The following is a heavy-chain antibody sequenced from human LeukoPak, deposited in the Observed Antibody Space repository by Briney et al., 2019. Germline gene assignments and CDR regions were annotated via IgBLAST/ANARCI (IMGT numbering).Heavy chain of an antibody. Sequence: SQTLSLTCAISGDSVSSSTSAWNWIRQSPERGLEWLGRTYYRSKWYNDYAVSVKSRIIVSPDTAKNQFSLQLNSVTPEDTAIYYCARARHYGFVTGLHQWGQGTLVTVSS. V-gene: IGHV6-1*01. D-gene: IGHD3-9*01. CDR1: GDSVSSSTSA. CDR3: ARARHYGFVTGLHQ. J-gene: IGHJ4*02. CDR2: TYYRSKWYN.